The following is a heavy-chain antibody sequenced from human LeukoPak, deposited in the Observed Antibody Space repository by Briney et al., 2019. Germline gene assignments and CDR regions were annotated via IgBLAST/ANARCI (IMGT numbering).Heavy chain of an antibody. CDR3: TTEGWELLLATTMYYFDY. J-gene: IGHJ4*02. CDR1: GLTFSNAW. D-gene: IGHD1-26*01. CDR2: IKSKTDGGTT. V-gene: IGHV3-15*01. Sequence: GGSLRLSCAASGLTFSNAWMSWVRQAPGKGLEWVGRIKSKTDGGTTDYAAPVKGRLTISRDDSKNTLYLQMNSLKTEDTAVYYCTTEGWELLLATTMYYFDYWGQGTLVTVSS.